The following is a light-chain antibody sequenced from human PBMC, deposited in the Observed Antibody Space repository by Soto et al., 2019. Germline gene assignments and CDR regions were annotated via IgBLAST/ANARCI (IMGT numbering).Light chain of an antibody. V-gene: IGKV3-20*01. Sequence: EVGLTQSPGTLSFSPGESATLSCRASQSIGSNYLAWYQQKPGQAPRLLIYGASKRATGIPDRLSGSGSGTEFTLTISRLEPEDFAIFYCQQHDTSRTWTFGQGTKVDIK. CDR3: QQHDTSRTWT. J-gene: IGKJ1*01. CDR1: QSIGSNY. CDR2: GAS.